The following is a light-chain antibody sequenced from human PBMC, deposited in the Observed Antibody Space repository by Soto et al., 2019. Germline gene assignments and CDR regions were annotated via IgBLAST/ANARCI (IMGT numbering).Light chain of an antibody. Sequence: EIVLTQSPGTLSLSPGERATLSCRASQSVSSSYLAWYQQKPGQAPRLLIYGASNRATGIPDRFSGSGSGTDFTLTISRLEPEDFAVYYCQQDGSSPVYTFGQGPKLEIK. CDR2: GAS. CDR1: QSVSSSY. CDR3: QQDGSSPVYT. V-gene: IGKV3-20*01. J-gene: IGKJ2*01.